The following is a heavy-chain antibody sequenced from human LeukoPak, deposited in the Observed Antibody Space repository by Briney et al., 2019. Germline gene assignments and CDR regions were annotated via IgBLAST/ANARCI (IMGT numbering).Heavy chain of an antibody. CDR2: IGPRNSAA. D-gene: IGHD2-2*01. J-gene: IGHJ4*02. Sequence: GALMKVSCKSSGFTFTGHYIHWVRQAPGQGLEWMGYIGPRNSAASYAEKFQGRVTMTRDTSLSTAYMELSRLTSDDTAVYYCAREGSDQLSKDFDYWGQGTLVTVSS. V-gene: IGHV1-2*02. CDR1: GFTFTGHY. CDR3: AREGSDQLSKDFDY.